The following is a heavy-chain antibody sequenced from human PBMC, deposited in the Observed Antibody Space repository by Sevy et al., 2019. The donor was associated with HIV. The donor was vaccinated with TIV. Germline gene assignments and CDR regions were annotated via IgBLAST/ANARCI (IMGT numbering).Heavy chain of an antibody. CDR1: GFTFSSYD. D-gene: IGHD2-2*01. V-gene: IGHV3-13*01. CDR2: IGTAGDT. J-gene: IGHJ4*02. CDR3: ARQYCSSTSCSRAFDY. Sequence: GGSLRLSCAASGFTFSSYDMHWVLQATGKGLEWVSAIGTAGDTYYPGSVKGRFTISRENAKNSLYLQMNSLRSGDTAVYYCARQYCSSTSCSRAFDYWGQGTLVTVSS.